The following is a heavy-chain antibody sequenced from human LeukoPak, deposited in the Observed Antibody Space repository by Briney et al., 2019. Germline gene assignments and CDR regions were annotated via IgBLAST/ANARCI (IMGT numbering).Heavy chain of an antibody. Sequence: GGSLRLSCAASGFTFSSYSMNWVRQAPGKGLEWVSYISSSSSTIYYADSVKGRFTISRDNAKNSLYLQMNSLRAEDTAVYYCARDGYPPQQLVDYYYYGMDVWGQGTTVTVSS. D-gene: IGHD6-13*01. J-gene: IGHJ6*02. V-gene: IGHV3-48*04. CDR2: ISSSSSTI. CDR3: ARDGYPPQQLVDYYYYGMDV. CDR1: GFTFSSYS.